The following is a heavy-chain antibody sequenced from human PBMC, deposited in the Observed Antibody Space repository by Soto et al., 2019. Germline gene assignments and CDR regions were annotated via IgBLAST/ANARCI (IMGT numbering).Heavy chain of an antibody. V-gene: IGHV1-2*04. CDR3: ASAAAAGTGWGMDV. D-gene: IGHD6-13*01. CDR2: INPNSGGT. J-gene: IGHJ6*02. CDR1: GYTFTGYY. Sequence: ASVKVSCKASGYTFTGYYMHWVRQAPGQGLEWMGWINPNSGGTNYAQKFQGWVTMTRDTSISTAYMELSRLRSDDTAVYYCASAAAAGTGWGMDVWGQGTTVTVSS.